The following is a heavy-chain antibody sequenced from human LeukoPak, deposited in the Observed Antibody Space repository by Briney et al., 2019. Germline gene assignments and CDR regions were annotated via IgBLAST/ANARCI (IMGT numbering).Heavy chain of an antibody. CDR1: GGSFNSYY. D-gene: IGHD1-26*01. CDR3: AAYIGSYYWFDP. V-gene: IGHV4-34*01. CDR2: INHSGST. Sequence: KPSETLSLTCAVYGGSFNSYYWSWIRQPPGKGLEWIGEINHSGSTNYNPSLKSRVTISVDTSKNQFSLKLSSVTAADTAVYYCAAYIGSYYWFDPWGQGTLVTVSS. J-gene: IGHJ5*02.